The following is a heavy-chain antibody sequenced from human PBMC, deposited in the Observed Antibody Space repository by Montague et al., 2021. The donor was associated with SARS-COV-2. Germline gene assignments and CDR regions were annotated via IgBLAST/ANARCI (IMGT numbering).Heavy chain of an antibody. CDR3: ARGPQEYRITMVVVDYKYFDL. Sequence: SESLSLTCTVSGGSISSYYWSWIWQPPGKGLEWIGYIYYSGSTNYNSSLKSRVTISVDTSKNQFSLKLSSVTAADTAVYYCARGPQEYRITMVVVDYKYFDLGGRGTLVTVSS. D-gene: IGHD3-22*01. CDR2: IYYSGST. CDR1: GGSISSYY. J-gene: IGHJ2*01. V-gene: IGHV4-59*01.